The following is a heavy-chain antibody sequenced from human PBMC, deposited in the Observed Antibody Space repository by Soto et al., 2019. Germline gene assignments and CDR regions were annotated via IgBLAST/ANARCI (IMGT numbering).Heavy chain of an antibody. CDR1: GGSISSSNW. CDR2: IYHSGST. CDR3: AGSITIFGVVIEHWFDP. D-gene: IGHD3-3*01. J-gene: IGHJ5*02. Sequence: KSSETLSLTCAVSGGSISSSNWWSWVRQPPGKGLEWIGEIYHSGSTNYNPSLKSRVTISVDKSKNQFSLKLSSVTAADTAVYYCAGSITIFGVVIEHWFDPWGQGTLVTVSS. V-gene: IGHV4-4*02.